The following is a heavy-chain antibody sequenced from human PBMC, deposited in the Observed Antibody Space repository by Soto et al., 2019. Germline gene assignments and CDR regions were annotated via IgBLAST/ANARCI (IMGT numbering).Heavy chain of an antibody. CDR3: ARGPRYYGSGSFYYGMDV. D-gene: IGHD3-10*01. Sequence: QVQLQESGPGLVKPSETLSLTCNVSGGSFSSYYWTWIRQPAGKGLEWIGRIHTSGRNNYNPSLKIRVTMSVDTYMNHFSLKLRSVTAADTAVYYCARGPRYYGSGSFYYGMDVWGQGTTVTVSS. CDR2: IHTSGRN. CDR1: GGSFSSYY. J-gene: IGHJ6*02. V-gene: IGHV4-4*07.